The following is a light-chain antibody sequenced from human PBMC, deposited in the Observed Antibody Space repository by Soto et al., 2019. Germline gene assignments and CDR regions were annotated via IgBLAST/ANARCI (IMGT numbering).Light chain of an antibody. J-gene: IGKJ4*01. CDR2: DSS. CDR1: QSVGTY. Sequence: EIVLTQSPATLSLSPGERATLSCRASQSVGTYFAWYQQKPGQAPRLLIYDSSNRATGIPARFSGSGSGTDFTLTISSLEPEDFAMYYCHQRSDWPSTFGGGTKVEIK. V-gene: IGKV3-11*01. CDR3: HQRSDWPST.